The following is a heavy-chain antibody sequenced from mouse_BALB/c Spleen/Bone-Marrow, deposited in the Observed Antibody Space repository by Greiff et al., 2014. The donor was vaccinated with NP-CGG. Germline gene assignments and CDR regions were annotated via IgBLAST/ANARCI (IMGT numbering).Heavy chain of an antibody. V-gene: IGHV5-17*02. J-gene: IGHJ4*01. CDR1: GFTFSSFG. CDR3: ARYGYYDAMDY. Sequence: EVQVVESGGGLVQPGGSRKLSCAASGFTFSSFGMHWVRQAPEKGLEWVAYISSGSSTIYYAVTVKGRFTISRDNPKNTLFLQMTSLRSEDTAMYYCARYGYYDAMDYWGQGTSVTVSS. D-gene: IGHD2-2*01. CDR2: ISSGSSTI.